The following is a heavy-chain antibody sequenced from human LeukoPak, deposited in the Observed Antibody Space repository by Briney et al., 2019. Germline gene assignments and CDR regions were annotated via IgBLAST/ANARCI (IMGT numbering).Heavy chain of an antibody. D-gene: IGHD3-16*02. CDR3: AAGVPYYDYVWGTYRPLFAEY. V-gene: IGHV1-58*01. J-gene: IGHJ4*02. Sequence: ASVKVSCKASEFTSSTFGFQWVRQARGQRLEWIGWIVVGSGNTNYAQTFQERVTITRDMSTNTAYMELSRLRSEDTAVYYCAAGVPYYDYVWGTYRPLFAEYWGQGTLVTVSS. CDR2: IVVGSGNT. CDR1: EFTSSTFG.